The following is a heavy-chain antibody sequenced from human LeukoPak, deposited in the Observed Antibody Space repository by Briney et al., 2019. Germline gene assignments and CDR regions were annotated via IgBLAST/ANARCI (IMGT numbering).Heavy chain of an antibody. V-gene: IGHV1-2*02. D-gene: IGHD3-16*01. Sequence: ASVKVSCKAVGYTFADYYMYWMQQAPGQGLEYMGWISPKSGYTEYRQKFQGRVTMTRDTSISTAYLEVTGMSSDDTAVYYCARGLLASGGYAFGFWGQGTQVTVSS. CDR1: GYTFADYY. CDR3: ARGLLASGGYAFGF. CDR2: ISPKSGYT. J-gene: IGHJ1*01.